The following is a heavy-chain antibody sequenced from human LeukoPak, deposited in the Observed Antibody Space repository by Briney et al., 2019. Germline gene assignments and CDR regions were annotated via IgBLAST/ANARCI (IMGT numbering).Heavy chain of an antibody. CDR1: GGSISSYY. J-gene: IGHJ4*02. Sequence: SETLSLTCTVSGGSISSYYWSWIRQPPGKGLEWIGYIYYSGSTNYNPSLKSRVTISVDTSKNQFSLKLSSVTAADTAVYYCARDPGIAAAGTGLWGQGTLVTVSP. D-gene: IGHD6-13*01. CDR2: IYYSGST. V-gene: IGHV4-59*01. CDR3: ARDPGIAAAGTGL.